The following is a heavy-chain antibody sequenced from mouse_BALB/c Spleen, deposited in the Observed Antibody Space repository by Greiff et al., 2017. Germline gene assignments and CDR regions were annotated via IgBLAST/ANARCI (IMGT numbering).Heavy chain of an antibody. Sequence: QVQLQQSGAELVKPGASVKLSCKASGYTFTSYYMYWVKQRPGQGLEWIGGINPSNGGTNFNEKFKSKATLTVDKSSSTAYMQLSSMTSEDSAVYCCTRLYNRYEAMDYWGQGTSVTVSS. CDR3: TRLYNRYEAMDY. D-gene: IGHD2-14*01. J-gene: IGHJ4*01. V-gene: IGHV1S81*02. CDR1: GYTFTSYY. CDR2: INPSNGGT.